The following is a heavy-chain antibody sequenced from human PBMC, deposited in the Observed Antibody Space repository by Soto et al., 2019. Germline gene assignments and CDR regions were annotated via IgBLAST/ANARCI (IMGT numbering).Heavy chain of an antibody. D-gene: IGHD5-12*01. J-gene: IGHJ3*01. CDR2: LYSGGRT. Sequence: VGSLRLSCAASGFNVSSTHMSWVRQAPGKGLEWVSLLYSGGRTYYADSVKGRFTISRDNSKNTLYLQMNSLRAEDTAVYYCAIRRGYSGYDSAFDVWGQGTMVTVSS. CDR1: GFNVSSTH. CDR3: AIRRGYSGYDSAFDV. V-gene: IGHV3-53*01.